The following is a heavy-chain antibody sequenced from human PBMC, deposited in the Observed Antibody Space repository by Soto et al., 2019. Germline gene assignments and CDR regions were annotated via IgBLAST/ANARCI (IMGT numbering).Heavy chain of an antibody. CDR2: MNPNSGNT. CDR3: ARSAAAAGTGFDY. Sequence: ASVKVSCKASGYTFTSYDINWVRQATGQGLEWMGWMNPNSGNTGYAQKFQGRVTMTRNTSISTAYMELSSLRSEDTAVYYCARSAAAAGTGFDYWAQGTLVTVSS. V-gene: IGHV1-8*01. CDR1: GYTFTSYD. J-gene: IGHJ4*02. D-gene: IGHD6-13*01.